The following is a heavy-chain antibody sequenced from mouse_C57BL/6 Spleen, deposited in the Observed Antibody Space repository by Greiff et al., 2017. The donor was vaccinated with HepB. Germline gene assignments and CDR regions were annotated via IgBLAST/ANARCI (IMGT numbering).Heavy chain of an antibody. V-gene: IGHV1-50*01. CDR1: GYTFTSYW. Sequence: QVHVKQPGAELVKPGASVKLSCKASGYTFTSYWMQWVKQRPGQGLEWIGEIDPSDSYTNYNQKFKGKATLTVDTSSSTAYMQLSSLTSEDSAVYYCARGIIHWGQGTTLTVSS. J-gene: IGHJ2*01. CDR2: IDPSDSYT. CDR3: ARGIIH.